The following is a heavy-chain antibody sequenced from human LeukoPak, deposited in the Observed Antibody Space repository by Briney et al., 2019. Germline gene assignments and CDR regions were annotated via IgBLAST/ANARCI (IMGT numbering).Heavy chain of an antibody. V-gene: IGHV1-69*13. CDR3: ARDLTYCGGDCYPHFDY. D-gene: IGHD2-21*02. Sequence: LVKVSCKASGGTFSSYAISWVRQAPGQGLEWMGGIIPIFGTANYAQKFQGRVTITADESTSTAYMELSSLRSEDTAVYYCARDLTYCGGDCYPHFDYWGQGTLVTVSS. J-gene: IGHJ4*02. CDR1: GGTFSSYA. CDR2: IIPIFGTA.